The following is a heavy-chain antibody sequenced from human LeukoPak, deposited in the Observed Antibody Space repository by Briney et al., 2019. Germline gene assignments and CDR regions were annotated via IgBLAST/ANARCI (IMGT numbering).Heavy chain of an antibody. J-gene: IGHJ6*02. CDR1: GFTLSSYS. CDR3: ARGRYCSSTSCQYYGMDV. V-gene: IGHV3-21*01. CDR2: ISSSSSYI. D-gene: IGHD2-2*01. Sequence: GSLRLSCAASGFTLSSYSMNWVRQAPGKGLEWVSSISSSSSYIYYADSVKGRFTISRDNAKNSLYLQMNSLRAEDTAVYYCARGRYCSSTSCQYYGMDVWGQGTTVTVSS.